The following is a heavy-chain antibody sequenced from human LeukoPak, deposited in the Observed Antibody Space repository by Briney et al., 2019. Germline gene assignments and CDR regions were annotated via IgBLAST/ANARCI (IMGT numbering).Heavy chain of an antibody. Sequence: ASVKVSCKASGNTFTNYYIHWVRQAPGQGLEWMGIINPSGGSTTYAQKFQGRVTMTRDMSTSTVYMELSSLRSEDTAVYYCARGDYRYYDSSGYSASGAFDIWGQGTMVTVSS. CDR3: ARGDYRYYDSSGYSASGAFDI. CDR2: INPSGGST. D-gene: IGHD3-22*01. J-gene: IGHJ3*02. V-gene: IGHV1-46*01. CDR1: GNTFTNYY.